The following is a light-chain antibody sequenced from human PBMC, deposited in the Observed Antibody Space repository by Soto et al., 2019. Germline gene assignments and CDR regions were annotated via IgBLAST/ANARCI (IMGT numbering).Light chain of an antibody. CDR2: GAS. CDR3: HQYGISPGT. V-gene: IGKV3-20*01. Sequence: EIVLTQSPGTLSLSPGERATLSCRASQSVRSNYLAWSQQKPGQAPSLLIYGASTRATGIPDKFSGSGSGTDFTLTITRLEPADCAVYYCHQYGISPGTFGQGTKLQIK. CDR1: QSVRSNY. J-gene: IGKJ2*01.